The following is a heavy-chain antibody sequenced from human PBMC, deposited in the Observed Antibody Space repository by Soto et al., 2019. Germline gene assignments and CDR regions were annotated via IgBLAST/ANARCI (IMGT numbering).Heavy chain of an antibody. V-gene: IGHV4-61*01. Sequence: PSETLSLTCTVSGGSVSSGSYYWSWIRQPPGKGLEWIGYIYYSGSTNYNPSLKSRVTISVDTSKNQFSLKLSPVTAADTAVYYCARGPIRTRYYDFWSGYWVWFDPWGQGTLVTVSS. J-gene: IGHJ5*02. CDR3: ARGPIRTRYYDFWSGYWVWFDP. D-gene: IGHD3-3*01. CDR1: GGSVSSGSYY. CDR2: IYYSGST.